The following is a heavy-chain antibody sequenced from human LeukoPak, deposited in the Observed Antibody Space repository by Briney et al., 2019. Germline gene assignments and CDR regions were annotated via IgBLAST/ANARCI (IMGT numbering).Heavy chain of an antibody. Sequence: GGSLRLSCVASGFTFSTHWVGWVRQAPGKGLEWVANIKEDGSTTDYVDSVKGRFTISRDNAKNSVFLQMNSLRAEDTAVYYCAPQTMILVLGGQGTLVTVSS. D-gene: IGHD3-22*01. CDR1: GFTFSTHW. CDR2: IKEDGSTT. V-gene: IGHV3-7*01. CDR3: APQTMILVL. J-gene: IGHJ4*02.